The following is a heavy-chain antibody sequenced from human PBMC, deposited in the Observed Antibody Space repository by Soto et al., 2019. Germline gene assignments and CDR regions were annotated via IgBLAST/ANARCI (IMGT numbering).Heavy chain of an antibody. J-gene: IGHJ4*02. V-gene: IGHV3-72*01. D-gene: IGHD1-26*01. CDR1: GFTLTDQY. Sequence: EVQLVESGGGLVQPGGSLRLSCAASGFTLTDQYMDWVRQAPGRGLEWVGRTKNKANRYTTEYAASVTGRFTNTTGDTKNSLYRQMSRLQSKNAAVYSCARWVSGSEAKWGQGPRVNVS. CDR2: TKNKANRYTT. CDR3: ARWVSGSEAK.